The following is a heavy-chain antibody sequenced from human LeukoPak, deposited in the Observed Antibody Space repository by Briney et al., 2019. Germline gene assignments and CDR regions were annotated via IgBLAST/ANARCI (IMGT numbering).Heavy chain of an antibody. V-gene: IGHV1-18*01. J-gene: IGHJ6*04. CDR2: ISAYNGNT. CDR3: ARNQYSGSYSPRDGMDV. CDR1: GYTFTSYG. D-gene: IGHD1-26*01. Sequence: ASVKVSCKASGYTFTSYGISWVRQAPGQGLEWMGWISAYNGNTNYAQKLQGRVTMTTDTSTSTAYMELRSLRSDVTAVYYCARNQYSGSYSPRDGMDVWGKGTTVTVSS.